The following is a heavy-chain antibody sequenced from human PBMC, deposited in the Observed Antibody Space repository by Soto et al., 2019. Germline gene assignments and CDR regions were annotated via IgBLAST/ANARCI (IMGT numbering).Heavy chain of an antibody. CDR1: GYTFTSYA. V-gene: IGHV1-3*05. J-gene: IGHJ6*02. CDR3: ARDPSYYGMDV. CDR2: INAGNGNT. Sequence: QVQLVQSGAEEKKPGASVKVSCKASGYTFTSYAMHWVRQAPGQRLEWMGWINAGNGNTKYSQKFQVSVTITRDTSASTAYMELSSLRSEDTAVYYCARDPSYYGMDVWCQGTTVTVSS.